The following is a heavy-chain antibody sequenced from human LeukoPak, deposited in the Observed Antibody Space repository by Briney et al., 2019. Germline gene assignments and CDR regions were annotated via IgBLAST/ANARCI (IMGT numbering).Heavy chain of an antibody. CDR1: GVSISTYY. CDR3: ARDLGRYSDALDI. Sequence: SETLSLTCTVSGVSISTYYWSWIRQPAGKGLEWIGHIYTSGNTNYNPSLKSRVTISVGTSKNQFSLKLSSVTAADTAVYYCARDLGRYSDALDIWGQGTMVTVSS. CDR2: IYTSGNT. J-gene: IGHJ3*02. V-gene: IGHV4-4*07. D-gene: IGHD3-9*01.